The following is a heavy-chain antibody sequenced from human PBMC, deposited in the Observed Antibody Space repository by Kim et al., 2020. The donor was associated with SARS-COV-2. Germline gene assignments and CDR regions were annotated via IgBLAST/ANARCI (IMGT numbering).Heavy chain of an antibody. Sequence: GGSLRLSCAASGFTFSSYAMSWVRQAPGKGLEWVSAISGSGGSTYYADSVKGRFTISRDNSKNTLYLQMNSLRAEDTAVYYCAKGAYYCSGGSCSQPFDYWGQGTLVTVSS. V-gene: IGHV3-23*01. J-gene: IGHJ4*02. CDR3: AKGAYYCSGGSCSQPFDY. CDR2: ISGSGGST. CDR1: GFTFSSYA. D-gene: IGHD2-15*01.